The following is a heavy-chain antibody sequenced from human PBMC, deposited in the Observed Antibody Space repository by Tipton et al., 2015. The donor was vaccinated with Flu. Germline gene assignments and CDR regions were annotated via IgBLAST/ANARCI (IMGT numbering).Heavy chain of an antibody. Sequence: TLSLTCTVSGGSISSHHWSWIRQSPGKGLEWIAYISSSGTTNYNPSLKSRVTISVDRSKNQFSLKLSSVTAADTAVYYCATHASHYYYYYMDVWGKGTTVTVSS. V-gene: IGHV4-59*08. J-gene: IGHJ6*03. CDR1: GGSISSHH. CDR3: ATHASHYYYYYMDV. CDR2: ISSSGTT.